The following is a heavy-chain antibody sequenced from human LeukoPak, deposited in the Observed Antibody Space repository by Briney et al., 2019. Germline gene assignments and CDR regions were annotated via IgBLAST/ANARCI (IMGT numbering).Heavy chain of an antibody. V-gene: IGHV3-21*06. D-gene: IGHD5/OR15-5a*01. CDR1: GFSFSASS. CDR2: IFGDGPGL. CDR3: TREGRSTDAGF. J-gene: IGHJ4*02. Sequence: PGGSLRLSCEASGFSFSASSMNWVRQAPGKGLEWVSSIFGDGPGLYYADSVKGRFTISRDNGKNSVYLEMNSLRDDDTAVYYCTREGRSTDAGFWGQGTLVTVSS.